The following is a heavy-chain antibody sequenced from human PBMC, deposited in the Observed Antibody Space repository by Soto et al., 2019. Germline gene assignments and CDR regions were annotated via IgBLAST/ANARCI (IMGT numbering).Heavy chain of an antibody. CDR2: IIPIFGTT. CDR3: ARVSSSWYKDYFDY. V-gene: IGHV1-69*12. CDR1: GGTFSNYA. Sequence: QVQLVQSGAEVKKPGSSVKVSCKASGGTFSNYAISWVRQAPGQGLEWMGGIIPIFGTTNYAQRFQGRVTSXAXEXXSTAYREQSSLRSEDTAVYYCARVSSSWYKDYFDYWGQGTLVTVSS. D-gene: IGHD6-13*01. J-gene: IGHJ4*02.